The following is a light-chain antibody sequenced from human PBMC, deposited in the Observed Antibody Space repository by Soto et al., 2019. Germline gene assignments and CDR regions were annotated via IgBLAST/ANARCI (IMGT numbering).Light chain of an antibody. CDR2: AVN. CDR1: SSNIGAYDY. CDR3: SSYRSSDTLEV. Sequence: QSVLTQPPSVSAAPGQMVTISCSGSSSNIGAYDYVSWYQQHPGKAPKLILYAVNDRPSGVSSRFSGSKSGNTASLTISGVQPDDEADYYCSSYRSSDTLEVFGTGTKVTVL. V-gene: IGLV2-14*01. J-gene: IGLJ1*01.